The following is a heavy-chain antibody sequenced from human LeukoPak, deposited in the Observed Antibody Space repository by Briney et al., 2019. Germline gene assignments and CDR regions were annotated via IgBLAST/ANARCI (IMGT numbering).Heavy chain of an antibody. CDR2: IRSRAYGETA. V-gene: IGHV3-49*03. J-gene: IGHJ4*02. D-gene: IGHD1-1*01. Sequence: GGSLRLSCTASGFTCGDYAMSWIRQAPGKGLVWVGFIRSRAYGETADYAASVKGRFTISRDDSKAIAYLQMNSLKTEDTAVYHCTRDRGAYNLYDYWGQGTLVTVSS. CDR1: GFTCGDYA. CDR3: TRDRGAYNLYDY.